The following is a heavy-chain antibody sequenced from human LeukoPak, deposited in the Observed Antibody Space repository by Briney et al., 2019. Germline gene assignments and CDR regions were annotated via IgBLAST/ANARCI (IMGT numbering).Heavy chain of an antibody. V-gene: IGHV4-59*12. D-gene: IGHD1-26*01. Sequence: SETLSLTCTVSGGSLSSYYWSWIRQPPGKGLEWIGYIYYSGSTNYNPSLKSRVTISVDTSKNQFSLKLSSVTAADTAVYYCARDSSGSPGAYFDLWGRGTLVTVSS. CDR2: IYYSGST. CDR1: GGSLSSYY. J-gene: IGHJ2*01. CDR3: ARDSSGSPGAYFDL.